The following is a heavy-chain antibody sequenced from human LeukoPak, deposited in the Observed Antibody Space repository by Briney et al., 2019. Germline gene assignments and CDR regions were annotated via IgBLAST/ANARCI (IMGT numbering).Heavy chain of an antibody. CDR1: GFTFSGSA. CDR3: CSTYYYDSSGYPDFDY. V-gene: IGHV3-73*01. J-gene: IGHJ4*02. Sequence: PGGSLRLSCAASGFTFSGSAMHWVRQASGKGLEWVGRIRSKANSYATAYAASVKGRFTISRDDSKNTAYLQMNSLKTEDTAVYYCCSTYYYDSSGYPDFDYWGQGTLVTVSP. D-gene: IGHD3-22*01. CDR2: IRSKANSYAT.